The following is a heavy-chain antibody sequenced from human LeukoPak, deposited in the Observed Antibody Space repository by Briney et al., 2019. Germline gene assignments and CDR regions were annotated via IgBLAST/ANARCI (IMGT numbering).Heavy chain of an antibody. CDR2: ISGSGGST. CDR3: AKDPCSSTSCQGWYFDL. Sequence: PGGSLRLSCAASGFTFSSYAMSWVRQAPGKGLEWVSAISGSGGSTYYADSVKGRLTISRDNSKNTPYLEMNSLRVEDTAVYYCAKDPCSSTSCQGWYFDLWGRGTLVTVSS. J-gene: IGHJ2*01. CDR1: GFTFSSYA. D-gene: IGHD2-2*01. V-gene: IGHV3-23*01.